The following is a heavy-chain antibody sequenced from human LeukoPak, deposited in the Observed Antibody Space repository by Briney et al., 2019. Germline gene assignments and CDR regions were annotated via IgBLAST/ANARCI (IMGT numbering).Heavy chain of an antibody. V-gene: IGHV3-48*02. D-gene: IGHD4-17*01. CDR3: ARPLPTVSTLFDY. J-gene: IGHJ4*02. CDR2: ISSGSSTI. CDR1: GFTFSGYS. Sequence: KAGGSLRLSCAASGFTFSGYSMNWVRQAPGKGLEWVSYISSGSSTIHYADSVKGRFTISRDNAKNSLYLQMNSLRDEDTALYYCARPLPTVSTLFDYWGQGTLVTVSS.